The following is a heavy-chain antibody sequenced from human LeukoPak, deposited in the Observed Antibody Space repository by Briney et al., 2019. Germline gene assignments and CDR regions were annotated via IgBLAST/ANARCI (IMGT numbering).Heavy chain of an antibody. CDR3: VKDVGGSYAFDY. CDR1: GFSFSRYA. D-gene: IGHD1-26*01. V-gene: IGHV3-64D*09. Sequence: GGSLRLSCSASGFSFSRYAMHWVRQAPGKGLEYVSGINDNGGRTHYGDSVKGRFSISRDNSKNTLHLQMSALRAEDTALYYCVKDVGGSYAFDYWGQGILVTVAS. J-gene: IGHJ4*02. CDR2: INDNGGRT.